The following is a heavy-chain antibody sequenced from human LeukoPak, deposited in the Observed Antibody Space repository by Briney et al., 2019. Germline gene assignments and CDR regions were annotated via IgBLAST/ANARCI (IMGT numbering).Heavy chain of an antibody. J-gene: IGHJ4*02. D-gene: IGHD3-16*01. Sequence: PSETLSLTCAVYGGSFSGYYWSWIRPPPGKGLEWIGEINHSGSTNYNPSLKSRVTISVDTSKNQFSLKLSSVTAADTAVYYCARGLAGGGRTIDYWGQGTLVTVSS. CDR1: GGSFSGYY. V-gene: IGHV4-34*01. CDR2: INHSGST. CDR3: ARGLAGGGRTIDY.